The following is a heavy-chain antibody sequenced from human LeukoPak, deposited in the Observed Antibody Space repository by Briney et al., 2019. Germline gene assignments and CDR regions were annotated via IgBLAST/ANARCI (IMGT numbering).Heavy chain of an antibody. J-gene: IGHJ4*02. CDR2: IYTSGST. Sequence: SETLSLTCTVSGGSINSYYWSWIRQPAGKGLEWIGRIYTSGSTNYNPSLKSRVAISGDTSKNQFSLRLSSVTAADTAVYYCARASYSYDINGWVPFDYWGQGTLVTVSS. D-gene: IGHD3-22*01. V-gene: IGHV4-4*07. CDR1: GGSINSYY. CDR3: ARASYSYDINGWVPFDY.